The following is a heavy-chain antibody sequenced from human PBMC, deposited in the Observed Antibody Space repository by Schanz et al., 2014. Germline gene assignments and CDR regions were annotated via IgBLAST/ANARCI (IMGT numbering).Heavy chain of an antibody. CDR3: TKGGDPQDAFDI. CDR2: VYMSAAST. Sequence: EVQLVESGGGLIQPGGSLRLSCAVSGFTVSSNYMSWVRQAPGKGLEWVSTVYMSAASTRYADSVKGRFTVSRDNSKNTLYLEMNSLIPEDTAVYYCTKGGDPQDAFDIWGQGTMVTVSS. D-gene: IGHD5-12*01. J-gene: IGHJ3*02. CDR1: GFTVSSNY. V-gene: IGHV3-66*03.